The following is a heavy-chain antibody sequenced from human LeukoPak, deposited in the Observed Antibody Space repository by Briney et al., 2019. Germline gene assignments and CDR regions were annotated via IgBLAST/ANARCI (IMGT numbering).Heavy chain of an antibody. CDR2: ISGSGDST. D-gene: IGHD3-22*01. CDR1: GFTFSNYA. J-gene: IGHJ4*02. Sequence: GGSLRLSCAASGFTFSNYAMRWVRQAPGKGLEWVSGISGSGDSTYYADSVKGRFTISRDNSKNTLYLQMNSLRAEDTAVYYCARDERVHYDSSGYYWVDYWGQGTLVTVSS. CDR3: ARDERVHYDSSGYYWVDY. V-gene: IGHV3-23*01.